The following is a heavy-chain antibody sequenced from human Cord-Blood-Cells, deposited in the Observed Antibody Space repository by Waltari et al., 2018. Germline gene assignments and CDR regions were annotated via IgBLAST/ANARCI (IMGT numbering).Heavy chain of an antibody. D-gene: IGHD6-6*01. CDR2: SNPNGGDT. V-gene: IGHV1-2*02. Sequence: QVQLVQSGAEVKKPGASVKVSCKASGYTFTGYYLHWVRQAPGQGLEGMGWSNPNGGDTNYAQKFQGRVTMTRDTSISTAYMELSRLRSDDTAVYYCASRAARLWRDAFDIWGQGTMVTVSS. CDR1: GYTFTGYY. CDR3: ASRAARLWRDAFDI. J-gene: IGHJ3*02.